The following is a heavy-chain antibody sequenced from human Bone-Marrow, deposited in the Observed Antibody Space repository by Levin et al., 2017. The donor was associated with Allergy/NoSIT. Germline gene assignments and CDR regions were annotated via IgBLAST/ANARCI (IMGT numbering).Heavy chain of an antibody. J-gene: IGHJ6*02. CDR2: IIPIFGTA. V-gene: IGHV1-69*13. Sequence: ASVKVSCKASGGTFSSYAISWVRQAPGQGLEWMGGIIPIFGTANYAQKFQGRVTITADESTSTAYMELSSLRSEDTAVYYCARDRDFVVVPAAMEGGNYYYGMDVWGQGTTVTVSS. CDR1: GGTFSSYA. D-gene: IGHD2-2*01. CDR3: ARDRDFVVVPAAMEGGNYYYGMDV.